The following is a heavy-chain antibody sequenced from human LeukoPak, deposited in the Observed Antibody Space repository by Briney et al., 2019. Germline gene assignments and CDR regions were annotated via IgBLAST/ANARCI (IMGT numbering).Heavy chain of an antibody. D-gene: IGHD2-2*01. V-gene: IGHV3-9*01. Sequence: AGGSLRLSCAASGFTFDDYAMHWVRQAPGKGLEWVSGISWNSGSIGYADSVKGRFTISRDNAKNSLYLQMNSLRAEDTALYYCAKADGGDIVVVPTPYFDYWGQGTLVTVSS. CDR1: GFTFDDYA. CDR3: AKADGGDIVVVPTPYFDY. J-gene: IGHJ4*02. CDR2: ISWNSGSI.